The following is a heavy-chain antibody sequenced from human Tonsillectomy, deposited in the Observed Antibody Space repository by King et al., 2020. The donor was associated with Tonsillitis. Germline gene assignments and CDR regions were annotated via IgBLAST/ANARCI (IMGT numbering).Heavy chain of an antibody. CDR2: INPNTGGT. Sequence: VQPVQSGAEVKKPGASVKVSCKASGYTFTDYYMHWVRQAPGQGLEWMGWINPNTGGTNFAQKFQGRVTMTWDTSVSTGYMELSSLRSDDTALYYCARDLEGTMISLAYWGQGTLVAVSS. V-gene: IGHV1-2*02. CDR1: GYTFTDYY. J-gene: IGHJ4*02. CDR3: ARDLEGTMISLAY. D-gene: IGHD3-16*01.